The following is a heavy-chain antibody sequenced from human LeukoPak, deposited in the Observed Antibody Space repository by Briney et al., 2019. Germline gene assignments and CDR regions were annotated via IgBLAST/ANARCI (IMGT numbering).Heavy chain of an antibody. J-gene: IGHJ6*04. CDR2: IYHSGST. Sequence: PSETLSLTCAVSGYSISSGYYWGWIRQPPGKGLEWIGSIYHSGSTNYNPSLKSRVTISVDTSKNQFSLKLSSVTAADTAVYYCARGLRFSEWSRGVWGKGTTVTVSS. CDR3: ARGLRFSEWSRGV. V-gene: IGHV4-38-2*01. D-gene: IGHD3-3*01. CDR1: GYSISSGYY.